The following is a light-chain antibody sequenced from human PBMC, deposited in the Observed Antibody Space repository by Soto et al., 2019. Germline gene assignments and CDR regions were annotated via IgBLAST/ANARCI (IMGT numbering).Light chain of an antibody. CDR2: EVT. CDR1: SSDVGAYNL. CDR3: SSYTATNTVV. V-gene: IGLV2-14*01. J-gene: IGLJ3*02. Sequence: QSVLTQPASVSGSLGQSITISCIGTSSDVGAYNLVSWYQQYPGRVPKLMIYEVTNRPSGASNRFSGSKSGTTASLTISGLQAEDEADYFCSSYTATNTVVFGGGTKVTVL.